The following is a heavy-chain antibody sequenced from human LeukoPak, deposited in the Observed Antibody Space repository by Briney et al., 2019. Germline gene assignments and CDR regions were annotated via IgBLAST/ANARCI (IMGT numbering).Heavy chain of an antibody. CDR1: GGSISSYY. D-gene: IGHD3-3*01. CDR2: IYTSGST. Sequence: SGTLSLTCTVSGGSISSYYWSWIRQPAGKGLEWIGRIYTSGSTNYNPSLKSRVTMSVDTSKNQFSLKLSSVTAADTAVYYCARDLYGHSNDFWSADSPYYYYMDVWGKGTTVTVSS. V-gene: IGHV4-4*07. J-gene: IGHJ6*03. CDR3: ARDLYGHSNDFWSADSPYYYYMDV.